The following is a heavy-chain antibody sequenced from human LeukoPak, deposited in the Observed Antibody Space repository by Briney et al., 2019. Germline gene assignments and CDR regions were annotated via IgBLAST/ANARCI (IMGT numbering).Heavy chain of an antibody. Sequence: GGSLRLSCAASGFTSSSYGLSWVRQAPGKGLEWVANINRTGSEKYYVDSVKGRFTISRDNAKNTLYLQMNSLRAEDTAVYYCARDRGSSGWYEFDYWGQGTLVTVSS. CDR3: ARDRGSSGWYEFDY. CDR1: GFTSSSYG. V-gene: IGHV3-7*01. CDR2: INRTGSEK. D-gene: IGHD6-19*01. J-gene: IGHJ4*02.